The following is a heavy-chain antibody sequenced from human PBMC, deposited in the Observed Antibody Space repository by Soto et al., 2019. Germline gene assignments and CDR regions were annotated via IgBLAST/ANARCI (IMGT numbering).Heavy chain of an antibody. D-gene: IGHD1-1*01. V-gene: IGHV3-23*01. CDR3: AKDFSPEGGNDFDY. CDR2: ISNSVSEENT. Sequence: LRLSCAASGFTFSNYAMDWVRQAPGKGLEWVSPISNSVSEENTHYVDAVMGRFTNTRDNDKNTVYMKMNDLNAEDTAVYYYAKDFSPEGGNDFDYWGQGTLVTVSS. CDR1: GFTFSNYA. J-gene: IGHJ4*02.